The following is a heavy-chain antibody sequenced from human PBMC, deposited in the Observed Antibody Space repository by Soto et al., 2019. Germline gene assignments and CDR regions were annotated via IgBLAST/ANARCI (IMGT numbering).Heavy chain of an antibody. CDR2: ISSSGSTI. CDR1: GFTFSSYE. Sequence: EVQLVESGGGLVQPGGSLRLSCAASGFTFSSYEMNWVRQAPGKGLEWVSYISSSGSTIYYADSVKGRFTISRDNAKNSLYLQMNSLRAEDTAVYYCAGGSGSYYYYYYGMDVWGQGPTVTVSS. V-gene: IGHV3-48*03. D-gene: IGHD1-26*01. CDR3: AGGSGSYYYYYYGMDV. J-gene: IGHJ6*02.